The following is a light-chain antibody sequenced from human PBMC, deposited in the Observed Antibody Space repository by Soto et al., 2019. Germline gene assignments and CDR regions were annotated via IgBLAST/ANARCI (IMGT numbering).Light chain of an antibody. J-gene: IGKJ5*01. CDR3: QQYNSYPIT. Sequence: DIQMTQSPSTLSGSVGDRVTITCRASQTISSWLAWYQQKPGKAPKLLIYKASTLKSGVPSRCSGSGSGTDFTLIISSLQPEDSATYYCQQYNSYPITFGQGTRLEI. CDR2: KAS. CDR1: QTISSW. V-gene: IGKV1-5*03.